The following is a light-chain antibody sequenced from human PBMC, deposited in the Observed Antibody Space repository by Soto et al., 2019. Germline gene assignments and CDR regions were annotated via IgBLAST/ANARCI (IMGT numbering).Light chain of an antibody. CDR1: QSVGTY. V-gene: IGKV1-5*01. J-gene: IGKJ1*01. Sequence: DIQMTQSPSTLSASVGDRVTITCRASQSVGTYLAWYQQEPGKAPNLLIYDTSSLESGVPSRISGSGSGTEFTLTISSLQPDDFATYYCQQYTSYPWTFGQGTKVDIK. CDR3: QQYTSYPWT. CDR2: DTS.